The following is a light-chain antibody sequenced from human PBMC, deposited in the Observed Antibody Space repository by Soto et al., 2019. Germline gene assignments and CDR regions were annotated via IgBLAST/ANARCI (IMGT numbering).Light chain of an antibody. V-gene: IGKV3-20*01. CDR3: QQYGYSHPWT. Sequence: EIVLTQSPATLSLSPGEEATLSCRAGQSIRSSYLAWYQQKPGQAPRLIIYDASTRATGIPDRLSGSGSGTDFTRTISRLEPEDLAVYCCQQYGYSHPWTFGQGTKVDIK. CDR2: DAS. J-gene: IGKJ1*01. CDR1: QSIRSSY.